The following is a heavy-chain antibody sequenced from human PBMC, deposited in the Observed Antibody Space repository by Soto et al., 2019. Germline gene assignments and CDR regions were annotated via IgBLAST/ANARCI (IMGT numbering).Heavy chain of an antibody. D-gene: IGHD3-10*01. J-gene: IGHJ5*02. CDR2: IDPSDSYT. CDR1: GYSFTSYW. Sequence: EVQLVQSGAEVKKPGESLRISCKGSGYSFTSYWISWVRQMPGKGLEWMGRIDPSDSYTNYSPSFQGHVTISADKSISTAYLQWSSLKASDTAMYYCARHQDATMVRGVILVPTDPWGQGTLVTVSS. CDR3: ARHQDATMVRGVILVPTDP. V-gene: IGHV5-10-1*03.